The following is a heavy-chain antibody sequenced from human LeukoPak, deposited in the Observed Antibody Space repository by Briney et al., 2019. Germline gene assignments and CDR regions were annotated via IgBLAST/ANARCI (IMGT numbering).Heavy chain of an antibody. J-gene: IGHJ4*02. Sequence: PGGSLRLSCAASGFTFNNYWMNWVRQAPGKGLEWVAYIKQDGAEKYYVDSVKGRFTISRDNAKSSLYLQMNSLRAEDTAVYYCASAYCRTTSCSTYFWGQGTLVTVSS. V-gene: IGHV3-7*01. CDR1: GFTFNNYW. D-gene: IGHD2-2*01. CDR3: ASAYCRTTSCSTYF. CDR2: IKQDGAEK.